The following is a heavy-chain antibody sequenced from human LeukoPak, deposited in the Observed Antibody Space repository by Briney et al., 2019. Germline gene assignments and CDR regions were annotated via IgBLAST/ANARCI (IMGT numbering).Heavy chain of an antibody. V-gene: IGHV4-59*12. CDR1: GGSISSYY. CDR2: IYYSGST. CDR3: ARLQYGRYYYYYYYMDV. D-gene: IGHD2/OR15-2a*01. J-gene: IGHJ6*03. Sequence: SETLSLTCTVSGGSISSYYWSWIRQPPGKGLEWIGYIYYSGSTNYNPSLKSRVTISVDTSKNQFSLKLSSVTAADTAVYYCARLQYGRYYYYYYYMDVWGKGTTVTISS.